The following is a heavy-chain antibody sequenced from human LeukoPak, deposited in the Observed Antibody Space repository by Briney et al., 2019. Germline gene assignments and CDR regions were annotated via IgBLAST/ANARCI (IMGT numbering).Heavy chain of an antibody. Sequence: ASVKVSCKASGYTFTSYGISWVRQAPGQGLEWMGWISAYNGNTNYAQKLQGRVTMTTDTSTNTAYMELRSLRSDDTAVYYCARAVVVVPAAIRVDYYYMDVWGKGTTVTVSS. J-gene: IGHJ6*03. D-gene: IGHD2-2*02. CDR1: GYTFTSYG. CDR3: ARAVVVVPAAIRVDYYYMDV. V-gene: IGHV1-18*01. CDR2: ISAYNGNT.